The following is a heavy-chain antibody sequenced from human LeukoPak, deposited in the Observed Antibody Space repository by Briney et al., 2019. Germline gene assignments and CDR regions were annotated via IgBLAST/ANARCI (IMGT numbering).Heavy chain of an antibody. D-gene: IGHD3-3*01. V-gene: IGHV4-30-2*01. J-gene: IGHJ4*02. Sequence: SETLSLTCAVSGGSISSGGYSWSWIRQPPGKGLEWIGYIYHSGSTYYNPSLKSRVTISVDRSKNQFSLKLSSVTAADTAVYYCARVGQSYDFWSGYLDYWGQGTLVTVSS. CDR2: IYHSGST. CDR3: ARVGQSYDFWSGYLDY. CDR1: GGSISSGGYS.